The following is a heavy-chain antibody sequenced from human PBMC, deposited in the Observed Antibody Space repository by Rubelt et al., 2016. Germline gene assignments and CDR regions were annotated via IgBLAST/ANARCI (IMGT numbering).Heavy chain of an antibody. J-gene: IGHJ5*02. V-gene: IGHV4-34*01. CDR3: ARQVRQWLQYNWFDP. Sequence: GAINHSGSTNYNPSLKSRVTISVDTSKNQFSLKLSSVTAADTAVYYCARQVRQWLQYNWFDPWGQGTLVTVSS. CDR2: INHSGST. D-gene: IGHD6-19*01.